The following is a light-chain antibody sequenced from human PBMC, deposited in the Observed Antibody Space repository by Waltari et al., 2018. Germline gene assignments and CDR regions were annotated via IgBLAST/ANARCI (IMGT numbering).Light chain of an antibody. J-gene: IGKJ2*01. CDR2: WAS. CDR1: QSVLYSHNNKNY. Sequence: DIVMTQSPDSLAMSLGGRATINCKSSQSVLYSHNNKNYLAWYQQKPGQPPKLLIYWASTRESGVPDRFSGSGSGTDFTLTISSLQAEDVAVYYCQQYYTTPYTFGQGTKLEIK. V-gene: IGKV4-1*01. CDR3: QQYYTTPYT.